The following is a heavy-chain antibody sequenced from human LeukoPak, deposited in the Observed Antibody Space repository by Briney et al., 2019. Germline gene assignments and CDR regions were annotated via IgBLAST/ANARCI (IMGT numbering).Heavy chain of an antibody. Sequence: GGSLRLSCAASGFSFSDYTMKWVRQAPGKGLEWVSSLSSGAIHINYEDSLKGRFTISRDNAKNSLYLQINSLRPEDTAVYYCTKDRGFLEYLPGNFDYWGQGTLVTVSS. V-gene: IGHV3-21*01. D-gene: IGHD3-3*01. CDR2: LSSGAIHI. CDR3: TKDRGFLEYLPGNFDY. J-gene: IGHJ4*02. CDR1: GFSFSDYT.